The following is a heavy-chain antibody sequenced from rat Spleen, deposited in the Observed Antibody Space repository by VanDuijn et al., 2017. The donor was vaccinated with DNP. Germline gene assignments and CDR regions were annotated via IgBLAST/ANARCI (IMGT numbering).Heavy chain of an antibody. Sequence: EVQLVESGGGLVQPGRSLKLSCAASGFTFTNYVMAWVRQAPTKGLEWVASISTGGGNTYYRDSVKGRFTISRDNAKNTLYLQMDILRSEDTATYYCARHWTMGITPYYFDYWGQGVMVTVSS. CDR3: ARHWTMGITPYYFDY. V-gene: IGHV5S13*01. CDR2: ISTGGGNT. CDR1: GFTFTNYV. J-gene: IGHJ2*01. D-gene: IGHD1-9*01.